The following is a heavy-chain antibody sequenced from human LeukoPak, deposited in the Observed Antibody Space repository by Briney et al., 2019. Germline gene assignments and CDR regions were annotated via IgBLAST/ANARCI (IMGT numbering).Heavy chain of an antibody. D-gene: IGHD3-10*01. CDR2: ISYDGSNK. V-gene: IGHV3-30*18. CDR1: GFTFSSYG. Sequence: PGRSLRLSCAASGFTFSSYGMHWVRQAPGKGLEWVAVISYDGSNKYYADSVKGRFTISRDNSKNTLYLQMNSLRAEDTAVYYCAKGPNNYYGSGSGLFYYFDYWGQGTLVTVSS. CDR3: AKGPNNYYGSGSGLFYYFDY. J-gene: IGHJ4*02.